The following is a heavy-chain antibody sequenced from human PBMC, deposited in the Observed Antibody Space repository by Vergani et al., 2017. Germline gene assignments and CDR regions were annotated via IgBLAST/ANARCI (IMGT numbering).Heavy chain of an antibody. Sequence: EVQLLESGGGLVQPGGSLRLSCAASGFTFSRYAMSWVRQAPGKGLEWVSAISGSGGSTYYADSVKGRFTISRDNSKNTLYLQMNSLRAGDTAVYYCAKDYADSGSDWPEAYWGQGTLVTVSS. CDR1: GFTFSRYA. CDR3: AKDYADSGSDWPEAY. D-gene: IGHD1-26*01. V-gene: IGHV3-23*01. J-gene: IGHJ4*02. CDR2: ISGSGGST.